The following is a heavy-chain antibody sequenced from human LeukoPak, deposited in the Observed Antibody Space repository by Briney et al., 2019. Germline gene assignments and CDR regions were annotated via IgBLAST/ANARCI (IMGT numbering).Heavy chain of an antibody. V-gene: IGHV1-8*03. CDR3: ARKEDWFDP. Sequence: ASVKVSCKASGYTFTSYDINWVRQATGQGLEWMGWMNPNSGNTGYAQKFQGRVTITADKSTSTAYMELSSLRSEDTAVYYCARKEDWFDPWGQGTLVTVSS. CDR1: GYTFTSYD. J-gene: IGHJ5*02. CDR2: MNPNSGNT.